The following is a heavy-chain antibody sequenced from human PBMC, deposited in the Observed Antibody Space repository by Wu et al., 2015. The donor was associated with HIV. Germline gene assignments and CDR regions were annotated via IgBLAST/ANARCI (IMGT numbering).Heavy chain of an antibody. J-gene: IGHJ5*01. CDR2: IIPIFGTT. CDR3: ARDCPWFDS. CDR1: GGTFNSYA. V-gene: IGHV1-69*13. Sequence: QVQLVQSGAEVKKPGSSVKVSCKASGGTFNSYAVVWVRQAPGQGLEWMGRIIPIFGTTNYAQKFQGRVTISADGSTNTVYMELRSLRSDDTAIYYCARDCPWFDSWGQGTLVTVSS.